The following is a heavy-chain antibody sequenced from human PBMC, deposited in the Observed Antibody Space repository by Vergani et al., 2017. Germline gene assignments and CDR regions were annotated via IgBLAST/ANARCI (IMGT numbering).Heavy chain of an antibody. CDR1: GYTFTSYG. Sequence: QVQLVQSGAEVKKPGASVKVSCKASGYTFTSYGISWVRQAPGQGLEWMGWISAYNGNTNYAQKLQGRVTMTTDTSTSTAYMELRSLRSDDTAVDYCARDPPGDGQQWVGWFDPWGQGTLVTVSS. J-gene: IGHJ5*02. CDR2: ISAYNGNT. D-gene: IGHD6-19*01. V-gene: IGHV1-18*01. CDR3: ARDPPGDGQQWVGWFDP.